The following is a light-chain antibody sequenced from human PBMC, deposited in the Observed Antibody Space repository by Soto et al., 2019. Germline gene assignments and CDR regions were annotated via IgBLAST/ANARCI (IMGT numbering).Light chain of an antibody. CDR2: AAS. CDR1: QSISIN. Sequence: EIVMTQSPATLSVSPGERAILSCRASQSISINLAWYQQKPGQAPRLLIYAASNRATGVPARFSGSWSGTEFTLTISSLQPDDFATYYCQHYNSYSEAFGQGTRWIS. J-gene: IGKJ1*01. CDR3: QHYNSYSEA. V-gene: IGKV3-15*01.